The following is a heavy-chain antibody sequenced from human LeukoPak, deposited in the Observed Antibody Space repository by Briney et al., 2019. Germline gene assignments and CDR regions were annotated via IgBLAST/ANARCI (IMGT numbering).Heavy chain of an antibody. CDR2: IYYSGST. CDR1: GGSISSYY. J-gene: IGHJ4*02. Sequence: PSETLSLTCTVSGGSISSYYWSWIRQPPGKGLEWIGYIYYSGSTNYNPSLKSRVTISVDTSKNQFSLKLSSVTAADTAVYYCARAKSYYGSGSYGYFDYWGQGTLVTVSS. D-gene: IGHD3-10*01. V-gene: IGHV4-59*01. CDR3: ARAKSYYGSGSYGYFDY.